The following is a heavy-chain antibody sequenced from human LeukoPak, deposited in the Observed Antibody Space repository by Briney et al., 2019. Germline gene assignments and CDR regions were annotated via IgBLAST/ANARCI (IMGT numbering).Heavy chain of an antibody. J-gene: IGHJ6*03. Sequence: SETLALTCTVSGGSISSYYWSWVRQPPGKGLEWIGFVYYTGSTNYSPSLKSRVTISVDTSKNQFSLKLSSVTAADTAVYYCARGSENYYYYYMDVWGKGTTVTVSS. CDR1: GGSISSYY. V-gene: IGHV4-59*12. D-gene: IGHD3-10*01. CDR3: ARGSENYYYYYMDV. CDR2: VYYTGST.